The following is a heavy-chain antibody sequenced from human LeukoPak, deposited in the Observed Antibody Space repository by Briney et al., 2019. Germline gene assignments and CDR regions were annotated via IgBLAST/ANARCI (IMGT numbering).Heavy chain of an antibody. J-gene: IGHJ5*02. V-gene: IGHV4-59*01. Sequence: PSETLSLTCAVYGGSFSGYYWSWIRQPPGKGLEWIGYIYYSGSTNYNPSLKSRVTISVDTSKNQFSLKLSSVTAADTAVYYCARGDDFWRGGLVPWGQGTLVTVSS. CDR3: ARGDDFWRGGLVP. CDR2: IYYSGST. CDR1: GGSFSGYY. D-gene: IGHD3-3*01.